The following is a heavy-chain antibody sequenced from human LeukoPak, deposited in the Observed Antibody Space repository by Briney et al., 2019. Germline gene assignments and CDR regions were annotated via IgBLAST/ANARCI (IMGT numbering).Heavy chain of an antibody. CDR3: AGRSRSAWYYDY. J-gene: IGHJ4*02. CDR1: GGSIGSYY. D-gene: IGHD6-19*01. Sequence: SETLSLTCTVSGGSIGSYYWSWIRQPPGKGLEWIGYIYYSGSATYNPSLKSRVTISLNTSKNQFSLKLSSVTAADTALYYCAGRSRSAWYYDYWGQGTLVIVSS. CDR2: IYYSGSA. V-gene: IGHV4-59*01.